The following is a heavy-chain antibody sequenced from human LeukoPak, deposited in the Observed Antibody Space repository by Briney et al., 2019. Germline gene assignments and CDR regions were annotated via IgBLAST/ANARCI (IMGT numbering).Heavy chain of an antibody. CDR1: GFTFSSYA. J-gene: IGHJ5*02. CDR3: AKIRSGYQLQINWFDP. Sequence: PGGSLRLSCAASGFTFSSYAMSWVRQAPGKGLEWVSAISGSGGSTYYADSVKGRFTISRDNSKNTLYLQMNSLRAEDTAVYYCAKIRSGYQLQINWFDPWGQGTLVTVSS. CDR2: ISGSGGST. D-gene: IGHD2-2*01. V-gene: IGHV3-23*01.